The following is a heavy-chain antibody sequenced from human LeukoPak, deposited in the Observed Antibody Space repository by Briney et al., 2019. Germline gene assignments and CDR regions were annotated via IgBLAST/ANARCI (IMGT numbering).Heavy chain of an antibody. CDR2: INHSGST. Sequence: SETLSLTCAVYGGSFSVYYWSWIRQPPGKGLEWIGEINHSGSTNYNPSLKSRVTISVDTSKNQFSLKLSSVAAADTAVYYCARGTMTTVTYYFDYWGQGTLVTVSS. D-gene: IGHD4-17*01. V-gene: IGHV4-34*01. CDR3: ARGTMTTVTYYFDY. CDR1: GGSFSVYY. J-gene: IGHJ4*02.